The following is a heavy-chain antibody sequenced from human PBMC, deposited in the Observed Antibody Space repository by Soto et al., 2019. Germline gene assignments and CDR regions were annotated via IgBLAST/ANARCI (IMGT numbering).Heavy chain of an antibody. CDR1: GYTFTSYY. J-gene: IGHJ5*02. CDR2: IKPSGGST. V-gene: IGHV1-46*03. Sequence: ASVKVSCKASGYTFTSYYMHWVRQAPGQGLEWMGIIKPSGGSTSYAQKFQGRVTMTRDTSTSTVYMELSSLRSEDTAVYYCARDYYGSGSYNNWFDPWGQGTLVTVSS. CDR3: ARDYYGSGSYNNWFDP. D-gene: IGHD3-10*01.